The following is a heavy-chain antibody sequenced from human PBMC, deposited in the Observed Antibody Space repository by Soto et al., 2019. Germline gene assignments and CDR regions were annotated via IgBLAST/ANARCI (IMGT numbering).Heavy chain of an antibody. CDR2: MNPNSGNT. V-gene: IGHV1-8*01. D-gene: IGHD5-18*01. CDR1: GYTFTSYD. J-gene: IGHJ4*02. Sequence: QVQLVQSGAEVKKPGASVKVSCKASGYTFTSYDINWVRQATGQGLEWMGWMNPNSGNTAYAQKFQGRVTMTRNTSISTAYMALSSLRSEDTAVYFCAREGGYSYGFGYWGQGTLVTVSS. CDR3: AREGGYSYGFGY.